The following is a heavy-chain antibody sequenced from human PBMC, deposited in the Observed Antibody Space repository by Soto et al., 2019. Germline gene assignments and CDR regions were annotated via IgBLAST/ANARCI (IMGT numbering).Heavy chain of an antibody. V-gene: IGHV4-30-2*01. D-gene: IGHD3-10*01. J-gene: IGHJ4*02. CDR3: GRGSGSYYNSPFDY. Sequence: LSLTCAVSGGSISSGAYSWGWIRQPPGKGLEWIGYIYNSGSTYYNPSLKNRITISVDRSKNQFSLKLSSVTAADTAVYYCGRGSGSYYNSPFDYWGQGTLVTVSS. CDR2: IYNSGST. CDR1: GGSISSGAYS.